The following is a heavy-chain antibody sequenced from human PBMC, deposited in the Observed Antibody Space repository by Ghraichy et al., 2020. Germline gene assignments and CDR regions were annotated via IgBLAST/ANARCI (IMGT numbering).Heavy chain of an antibody. J-gene: IGHJ4*02. CDR3: ARSRELSRPTLHPSYYFDY. CDR2: INPNSGGT. D-gene: IGHD3-16*02. CDR1: GYTFTGYY. V-gene: IGHV1-2*02. Sequence: ASVKVSCKASGYTFTGYYMHWVRQAPGQGLEWMGWINPNSGGTNYAQKFQGRVTMTRDTSISTAYMELSRLRSDDTAVYYCARSRELSRPTLHPSYYFDYWGQGTLVTISS.